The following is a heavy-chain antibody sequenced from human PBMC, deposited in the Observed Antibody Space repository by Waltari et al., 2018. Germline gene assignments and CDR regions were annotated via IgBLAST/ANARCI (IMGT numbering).Heavy chain of an antibody. Sequence: QVQLVESGGGVVQPGRSLRLSCAASGFTFSSYGMHWVRQAPGKGLEWVAVIWYDGSNKYYADFVKGRFTISRDNSKNTLYLQMNSLRAEDTAVYYCAKGPYPLGFFDYWGQGTLVTVSS. J-gene: IGHJ4*02. CDR2: IWYDGSNK. CDR1: GFTFSSYG. CDR3: AKGPYPLGFFDY. V-gene: IGHV3-33*06.